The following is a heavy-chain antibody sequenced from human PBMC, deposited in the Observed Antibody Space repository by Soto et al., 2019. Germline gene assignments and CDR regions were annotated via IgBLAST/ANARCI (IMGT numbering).Heavy chain of an antibody. CDR3: ARVVPGAEAWFGP. D-gene: IGHD2-2*01. J-gene: IGHJ5*02. V-gene: IGHV1-18*01. CDR2: ISLYSDGT. Sequence: QVQLVQSGGEVKRPGASVKVSCNTSGYTFSNYGITWVRQAPGQPLEWLGWISLYSDGTNYAQKFQGRASMTTDTSTTTAYMELRSLSSDDTAVYYCARVVPGAEAWFGPWGQGTLVTVSS. CDR1: GYTFSNYG.